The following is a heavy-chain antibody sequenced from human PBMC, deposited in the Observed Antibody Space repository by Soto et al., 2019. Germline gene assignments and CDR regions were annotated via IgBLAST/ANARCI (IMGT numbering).Heavy chain of an antibody. Sequence: SETLSLTCAVYGGSFSGYYWSWIRQPPGKGLEWIGEINHSGSTNYNPSLKSRVTISVDTSKNQFSLKLSSVTAADTAVYYCARFGPWLHYYGSGSYPWFDPWGQGTLVTVSS. V-gene: IGHV4-34*01. CDR1: GGSFSGYY. J-gene: IGHJ5*02. D-gene: IGHD3-10*01. CDR2: INHSGST. CDR3: ARFGPWLHYYGSGSYPWFDP.